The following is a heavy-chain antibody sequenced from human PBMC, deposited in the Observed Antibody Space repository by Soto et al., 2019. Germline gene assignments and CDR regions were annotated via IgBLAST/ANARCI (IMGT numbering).Heavy chain of an antibody. V-gene: IGHV3-30*18. Sequence: GGSLRLSGAASGFTHSSYGMHWVRQAPGKGLGRVAVISHDGSNKYYADSVKGRYTISRDNSKNTVYLHMNSLRADDTAVYYGAKDPEGSGSHDYWGQGALAEVSS. CDR3: AKDPEGSGSHDY. J-gene: IGHJ4*01. CDR1: GFTHSSYG. D-gene: IGHD1-26*01. CDR2: ISHDGSNK.